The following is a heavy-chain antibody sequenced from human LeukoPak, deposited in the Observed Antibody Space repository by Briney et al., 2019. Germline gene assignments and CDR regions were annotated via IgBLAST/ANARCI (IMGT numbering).Heavy chain of an antibody. CDR1: GGSISSYY. CDR2: IYYSGST. D-gene: IGHD4-17*01. J-gene: IGHJ5*02. V-gene: IGHV4-59*12. Sequence: SEALSLTCTVSGGSISSYYWSWIRQPPGKGLEWIGYIYYSGSTNYNPSLKSRVTISVDTSKNQFSLKLSSVTAADTAVYYCARFRDYGDYLRWFDPWGQGTLVTVSS. CDR3: ARFRDYGDYLRWFDP.